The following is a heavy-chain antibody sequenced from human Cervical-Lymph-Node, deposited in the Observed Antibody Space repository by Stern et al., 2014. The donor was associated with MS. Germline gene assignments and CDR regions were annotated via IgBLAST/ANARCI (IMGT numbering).Heavy chain of an antibody. CDR3: VRQGVDCDGDCYDV. J-gene: IGHJ4*02. D-gene: IGHD2-21*02. CDR1: GFTFFSFSDYY. V-gene: IGHV3-11*01. CDR2: ISSRSDTK. Sequence: VHLVESGGSLVKPGGSLRLSCGASGFTFFSFSDYYMSWICQAPGKGLEWVSYISSRSDTKHYSDSVKGRFTISRDNARHSLSLQMNSLRPEDTAVYYCVRQGVDCDGDCYDVWGQGTLVTVSS.